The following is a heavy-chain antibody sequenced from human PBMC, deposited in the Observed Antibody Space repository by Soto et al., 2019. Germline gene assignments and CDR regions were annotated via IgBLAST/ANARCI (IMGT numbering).Heavy chain of an antibody. J-gene: IGHJ4*02. V-gene: IGHV3-23*01. CDR3: AKDSGDEIVVVIYFDY. CDR2: ISGSGGST. CDR1: GFTFSSYA. D-gene: IGHD3-22*01. Sequence: VQLLESGGGVVQPGGSLRLSCAASGFTFSSYAMSWVRQAPGKGLEWVSAISGSGGSTYYADSVKGRFTISRDNSKNTLYLQMNSLRAEDTAVYYCAKDSGDEIVVVIYFDYWGQGTLVTVSS.